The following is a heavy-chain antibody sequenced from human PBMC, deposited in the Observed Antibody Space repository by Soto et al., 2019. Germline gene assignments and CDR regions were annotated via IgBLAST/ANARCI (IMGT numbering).Heavy chain of an antibody. CDR2: INTSNDNK. J-gene: IGHJ4*02. V-gene: IGHV1-18*01. D-gene: IGHD2-15*01. CDR1: CYTFPNYG. CDR3: ARDPGAASFDF. Sequence: GPSVKVSCKASCYTFPNYGISWVRQAPGEGLEWVGWINTSNDNKLYAQKLQGRLTLTTDTSTSTAYMDLTTLRSDDTAVYFCARDPGAASFDFWAQGTLVTVSS.